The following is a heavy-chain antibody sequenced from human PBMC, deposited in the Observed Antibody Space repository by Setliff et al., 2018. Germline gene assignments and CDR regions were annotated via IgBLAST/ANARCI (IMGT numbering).Heavy chain of an antibody. J-gene: IGHJ4*02. Sequence: PGGSLRLSCAASGYPFSNAWMSWVRQAPGKGLEWVATIKQDGSEKFYVDSVKGRFTISRDNAKNSLYLQMDSLRVEDTAMYFCARGRGGGLYDYWGRGTLVTVSS. V-gene: IGHV3-7*01. D-gene: IGHD3-16*01. CDR2: IKQDGSEK. CDR1: GYPFSNAW. CDR3: ARGRGGGLYDY.